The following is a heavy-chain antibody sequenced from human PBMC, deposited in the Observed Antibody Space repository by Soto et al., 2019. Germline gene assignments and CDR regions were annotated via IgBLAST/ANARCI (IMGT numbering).Heavy chain of an antibody. D-gene: IGHD6-19*01. Sequence: AGGSLRVSCAASGFTFSSYAMHWVRQAPGKGLEWVAVISYDGSNKYYADSVKGRFTISRDNSKNTLYLQMNSLRAEDTAVYYCARADEGALAGPWGMGVWGQGTTVTVSS. V-gene: IGHV3-30-3*01. CDR2: ISYDGSNK. J-gene: IGHJ6*02. CDR1: GFTFSSYA. CDR3: ARADEGALAGPWGMGV.